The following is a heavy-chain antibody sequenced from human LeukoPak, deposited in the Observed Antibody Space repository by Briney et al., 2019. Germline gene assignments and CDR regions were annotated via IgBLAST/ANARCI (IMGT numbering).Heavy chain of an antibody. V-gene: IGHV4-59*08. CDR2: IYYSGST. D-gene: IGHD1-26*01. CDR1: EGCVGSEY. CDR3: ARLPGRWSGSYFP. J-gene: IGHJ5*02. Sequence: SETLSLTCSVAEGCVGSEYWSWMRQPPGKGLEWIGYIYYSGSTNYNPSLKSRVTISVDTSKNQFSLKLSSVTAADTAVYYCARLPGRWSGSYFPWGQGALVTVSS.